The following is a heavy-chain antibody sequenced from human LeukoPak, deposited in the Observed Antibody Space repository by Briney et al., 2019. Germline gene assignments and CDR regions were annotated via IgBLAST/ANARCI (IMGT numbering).Heavy chain of an antibody. D-gene: IGHD3-3*01. Sequence: PGGSLRLSCAASGFTFSNAWMNWVRQAPGKGLEWVGRIKSKTDGGTTDYAAPVKGRFTISRDDSKNTLYLQMNSLRAEDTAVYYCAKWDYYDFWSGYQQTFDYWGQGTLVTVSS. CDR3: AKWDYYDFWSGYQQTFDY. J-gene: IGHJ4*02. CDR1: GFTFSNAW. CDR2: IKSKTDGGTT. V-gene: IGHV3-15*01.